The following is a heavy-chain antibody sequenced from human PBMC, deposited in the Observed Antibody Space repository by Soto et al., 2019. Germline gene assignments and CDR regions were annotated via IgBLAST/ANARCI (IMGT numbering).Heavy chain of an antibody. CDR3: VSGGN. J-gene: IGHJ4*02. CDR2: IKEDGSQG. D-gene: IGHD3-16*01. V-gene: IGHV3-7*01. CDR1: GFTFSNSW. Sequence: GGSLRLSCAASGFTFSNSWMTWVRQAPGKGLEWVANIKEDGSQGYYVDSVKGRFTISRDNAKNSLYLQMNSLRAEDTAVNYCVSGGNWGQGTLVTVSS.